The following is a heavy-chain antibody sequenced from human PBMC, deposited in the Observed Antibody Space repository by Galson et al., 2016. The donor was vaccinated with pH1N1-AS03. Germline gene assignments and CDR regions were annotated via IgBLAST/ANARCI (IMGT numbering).Heavy chain of an antibody. D-gene: IGHD2-2*01. CDR2: INTDSGVT. CDR1: GYIFTGFY. Sequence: SVKVSCKASGYIFTGFYVHWVRQAPGQELEWMGWINTDSGVTNYAQKFEAWVTMTRDTSVSTAYMELYGLKSDATAVYYCARDPRGPCTSATCPTTYSFGMDVWGQGTTVIVSS. J-gene: IGHJ6*02. CDR3: ARDPRGPCTSATCPTTYSFGMDV. V-gene: IGHV1-2*04.